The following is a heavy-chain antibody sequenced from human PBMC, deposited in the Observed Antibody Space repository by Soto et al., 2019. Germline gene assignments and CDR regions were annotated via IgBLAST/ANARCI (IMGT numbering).Heavy chain of an antibody. V-gene: IGHV3-30*18. D-gene: IGHD5-18*01. Sequence: GGSLRLYCAASGFTFSSYGMHWVRQAPGKGLEWVAVISYDGSNKYYADSVKGRFTISRDNSKNTLYLQMNSLRAEDTAVYYSAKSSGIQLWLSYYGMDVWGQGTTVTVSS. CDR3: AKSSGIQLWLSYYGMDV. CDR1: GFTFSSYG. J-gene: IGHJ6*02. CDR2: ISYDGSNK.